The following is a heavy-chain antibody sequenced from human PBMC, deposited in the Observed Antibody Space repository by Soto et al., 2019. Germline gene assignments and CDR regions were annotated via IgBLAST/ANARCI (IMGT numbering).Heavy chain of an antibody. Sequence: ASVKVSCKVSGYTLTELSMHWVRQAPGKGLEWMGGFDPDNGDTNYAQKFQGRVTMTTDTSTNTAYMELRSLRSDDTAVYYCARAPGLYDYIWGSYRHYYYYYYMDVWGKGTTVTVSS. J-gene: IGHJ6*03. CDR1: GYTLTELS. CDR2: FDPDNGDT. D-gene: IGHD3-16*02. CDR3: ARAPGLYDYIWGSYRHYYYYYYMDV. V-gene: IGHV1-24*01.